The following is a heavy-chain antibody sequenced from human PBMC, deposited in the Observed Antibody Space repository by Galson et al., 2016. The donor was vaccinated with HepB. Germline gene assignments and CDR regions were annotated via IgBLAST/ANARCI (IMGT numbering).Heavy chain of an antibody. J-gene: IGHJ3*02. CDR3: ATGYGATPADDAFDI. V-gene: IGHV3-30-3*01. CDR2: ILYNGGSE. D-gene: IGHD5-18*01. Sequence: SLRLSCAASGFTFSSYTMHWARQAPGKGLEWVAVILYNGGSEYYADSVKGRFTISRDNSKNTLYLQMNSLRAEDTAVYYCATGYGATPADDAFDIWGQGTMVTVSS. CDR1: GFTFSSYT.